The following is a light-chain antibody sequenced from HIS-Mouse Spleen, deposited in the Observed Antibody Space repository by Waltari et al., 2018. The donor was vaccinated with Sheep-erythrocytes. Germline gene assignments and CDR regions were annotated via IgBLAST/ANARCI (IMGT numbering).Light chain of an antibody. CDR1: SHHVGGYNS. CDR3: CSYAGSYNHV. V-gene: IGLV2-11*01. J-gene: IGLJ1*01. CDR2: DVT. Sequence: QSALTQPRSVSGSPGQSVTISCTGTSHHVGGYNSVSWYHQHPGKAPKLMIYDVTKRPSGVPDRFSGSKSGNTASLTISGLQAEDEADYYCCSYAGSYNHVFATGTKVTVL.